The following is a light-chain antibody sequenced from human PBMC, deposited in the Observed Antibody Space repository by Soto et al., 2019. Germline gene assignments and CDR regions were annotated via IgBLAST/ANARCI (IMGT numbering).Light chain of an antibody. V-gene: IGKV1-27*01. Sequence: DIQMTQSPTSLSASVGDRVTITCRASQDIRNFVAWYQQKPGKAPKLLIYAASTLQSGVPSRFSGSGSRTDFTLTTNSLQPEDVATYSCQKYSSVPVFGPGTKVEIK. CDR3: QKYSSVPV. CDR1: QDIRNF. CDR2: AAS. J-gene: IGKJ3*01.